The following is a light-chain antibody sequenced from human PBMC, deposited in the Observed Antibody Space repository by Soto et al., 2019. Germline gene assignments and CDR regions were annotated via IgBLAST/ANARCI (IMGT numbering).Light chain of an antibody. CDR1: SSNIGSNY. CDR2: RNN. J-gene: IGLJ2*01. CDR3: AAWDDSLSGHVV. V-gene: IGLV1-47*01. Sequence: QSVLTQPPSASGTPGQTVTISCSGSSSNIGSNYVYWYQQLPGTAPKLLIYRNNQRPSGVPGRFSGSKSGTSASLAISGLRAEDEADYYCAAWDDSLSGHVVFGGGTKLTVL.